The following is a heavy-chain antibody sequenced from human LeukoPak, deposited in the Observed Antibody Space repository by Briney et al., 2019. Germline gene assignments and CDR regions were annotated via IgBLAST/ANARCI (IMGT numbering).Heavy chain of an antibody. V-gene: IGHV1-18*01. Sequence: ASVKVSCKASGYTFTSYGISWVRQPPGQGLEWMGWISAYNGNTNYAQKLQGRVTMTTDTSTSTAYMELRSLRSDDTAVYYCARRVTAIGYYYYGMDVWGQGTTVTVSS. CDR3: ARRVTAIGYYYYGMDV. D-gene: IGHD2-21*02. CDR2: ISAYNGNT. CDR1: GYTFTSYG. J-gene: IGHJ6*02.